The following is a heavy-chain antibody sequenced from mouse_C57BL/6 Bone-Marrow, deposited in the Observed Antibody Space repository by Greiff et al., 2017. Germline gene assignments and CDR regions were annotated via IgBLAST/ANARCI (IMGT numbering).Heavy chain of an antibody. D-gene: IGHD2-5*01. CDR3: ARASYSNYNYWYFDV. CDR2: SRNKANDYTT. J-gene: IGHJ1*03. CDR1: GFTFSDFY. Sequence: EVNVVESGGGLVQSGRSLRLSCATSGFTFSDFYMEWVRQAPGKGLEWIAASRNKANDYTTEYSASVKGRFIVSRDTSQSILYLQMNALRAEDTAIYYCARASYSNYNYWYFDVWGTGTTVTVSS. V-gene: IGHV7-1*01.